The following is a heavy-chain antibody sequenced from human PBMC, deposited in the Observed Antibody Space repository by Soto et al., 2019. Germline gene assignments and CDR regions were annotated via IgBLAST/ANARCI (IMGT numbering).Heavy chain of an antibody. Sequence: EVQLVESGGGLVQPGGSLRLSCAASGFTFSSYWMSWVRQAPGKGLEWVANIKQDGSEKYYVDSVKGRFTISRDNAKNSLYLQMNSLSAEDTAVYYCAREGIQPDYYYGMDVWGQGTTVTVSS. V-gene: IGHV3-7*01. J-gene: IGHJ6*02. D-gene: IGHD5-18*01. CDR3: AREGIQPDYYYGMDV. CDR2: IKQDGSEK. CDR1: GFTFSSYW.